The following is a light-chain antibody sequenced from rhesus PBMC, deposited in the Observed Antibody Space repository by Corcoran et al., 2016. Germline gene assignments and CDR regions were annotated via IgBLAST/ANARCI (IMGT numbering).Light chain of an antibody. Sequence: DIVLTQSPATLSVSPGERAILSGRASQSVNYNLAWFQQKPGQAPRLLSYGASNRATGVPDRFSARGSGTDFTLTITSLDPEDVGVYCCQQWSNWPVTFGGGTKVDI. CDR1: QSVNYN. CDR2: GAS. CDR3: QQWSNWPVT. V-gene: IGKV3-35*01. J-gene: IGKJ4*01.